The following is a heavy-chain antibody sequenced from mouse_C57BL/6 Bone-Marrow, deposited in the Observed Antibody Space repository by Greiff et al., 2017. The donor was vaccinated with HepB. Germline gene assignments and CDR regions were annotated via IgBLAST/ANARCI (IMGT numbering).Heavy chain of an antibody. J-gene: IGHJ4*01. D-gene: IGHD1-1*01. Sequence: VQLQQPGTELVKPGASVKLSCKASGYTFTSYGISWVKQRTGQGLEWIGEIYPRSGNTYYNEKFKGKATLTADKSSSTAYMELRSLTSEDSAVYFCARYTTVVPYAMDYWGQGTSVTVSS. V-gene: IGHV1-81*01. CDR1: GYTFTSYG. CDR3: ARYTTVVPYAMDY. CDR2: IYPRSGNT.